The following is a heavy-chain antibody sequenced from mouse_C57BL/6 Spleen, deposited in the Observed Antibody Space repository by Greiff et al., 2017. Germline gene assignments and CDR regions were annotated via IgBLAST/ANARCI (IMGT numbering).Heavy chain of an antibody. Sequence: VQLQQPGAELVMPGASVKLSCKASGYTFTSYWMHWVKQRPGQGLAWIGEIDPSDSYTNYNQKFKGKSTLTVNKSSSTAYMQLSSLTSEDSAVYCCAGGSSYGYFDVWGTGTTVTVSS. CDR3: AGGSSYGYFDV. V-gene: IGHV1-69*01. D-gene: IGHD1-1*01. CDR2: IDPSDSYT. J-gene: IGHJ1*03. CDR1: GYTFTSYW.